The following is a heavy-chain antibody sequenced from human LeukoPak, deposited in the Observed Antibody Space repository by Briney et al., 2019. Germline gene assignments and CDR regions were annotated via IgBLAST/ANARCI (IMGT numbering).Heavy chain of an antibody. J-gene: IGHJ4*02. CDR2: INTSGGST. CDR3: AIMHPYYDGNGYWVQ. D-gene: IGHD3-22*01. CDR1: GFTFSSYA. Sequence: GGSLRLSCAASGFTFSSYAMSWVRQAPGRGLEGVSGINTSGGSTAYADSVKGRFPISRDNPRNTLYMQMNSLRAEDTALYYCAIMHPYYDGNGYWVQWGQGTLVTVSS. V-gene: IGHV3-23*01.